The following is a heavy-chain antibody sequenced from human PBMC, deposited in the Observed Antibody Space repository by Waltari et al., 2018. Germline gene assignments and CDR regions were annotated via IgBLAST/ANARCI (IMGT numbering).Heavy chain of an antibody. D-gene: IGHD3-3*01. CDR2: IRSKAYGGTP. CDR1: GLVFSSFS. V-gene: IGHV3-49*04. Sequence: EVQLVESGGGLTQPGRSLRLSCTTSGLVFSSFSISWVRQAPGKGLEWVGVIRSKAYGGTPKYAASVRDRFTMSRDDSKSSAYLEMNSLKTEDTAMYFCTTQNTFWSWSYWGRGTLVTVSS. J-gene: IGHJ4*02. CDR3: TTQNTFWSWSY.